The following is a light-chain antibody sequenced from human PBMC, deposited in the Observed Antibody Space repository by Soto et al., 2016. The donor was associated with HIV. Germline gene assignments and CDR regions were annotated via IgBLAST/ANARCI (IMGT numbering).Light chain of an antibody. Sequence: SSELTQDPTVSVALGQTVRITCQGDSLRKYYASWYQQKPGQAPILVFFGKNKRPSGIPDRFSGSNSGNTASLTITGAQAEDEADYYCNLRDNNDDRLAVFGGGTKLTV. V-gene: IGLV3-19*01. CDR1: SLRKYY. J-gene: IGLJ2*01. CDR3: NLRDNNDDRLAV. CDR2: GKN.